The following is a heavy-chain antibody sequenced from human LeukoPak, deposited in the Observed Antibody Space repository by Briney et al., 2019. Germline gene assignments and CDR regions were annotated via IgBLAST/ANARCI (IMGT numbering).Heavy chain of an antibody. CDR1: GFTVSSNY. CDR3: AKPLSAASLSDFHY. J-gene: IGHJ4*02. CDR2: ISGSADNT. Sequence: GGSLRLSCAASGFTVSSNYMSWVRQAPGKGLEWVSGISGSADNTYYADSVKGRFTISRDISKNTLYLQMNSLRAEDTAIYYRAKPLSAASLSDFHYWGQGTLVTVSS. D-gene: IGHD6-13*01. V-gene: IGHV3-23*01.